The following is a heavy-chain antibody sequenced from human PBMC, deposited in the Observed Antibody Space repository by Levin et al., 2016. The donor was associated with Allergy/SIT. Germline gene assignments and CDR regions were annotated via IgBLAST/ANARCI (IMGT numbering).Heavy chain of an antibody. V-gene: IGHV4-34*01. CDR3: ARGVYSDSSSSADAFDI. D-gene: IGHD6-6*01. J-gene: IGHJ3*02. Sequence: SETLSLTCAVYGGSFSAYYWSWIRQPPGKGLEWIGEINHSGSTNYNPSLKSRVTISVDTSKNQFSLKLSSVTAADTAVYYCARGVYSDSSSSADAFDIWGQGTMVTVSS. CDR2: INHSGST. CDR1: GGSFSAYY.